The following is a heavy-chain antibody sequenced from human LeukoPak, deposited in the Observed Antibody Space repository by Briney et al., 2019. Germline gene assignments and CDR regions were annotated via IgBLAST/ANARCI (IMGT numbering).Heavy chain of an antibody. CDR3: VTDLFEYYYNSGTYYGY. J-gene: IGHJ4*02. D-gene: IGHD3-10*01. CDR1: GYTFTSYD. CDR2: MNPNSGNT. V-gene: IGHV1-8*01. Sequence: ASVKVSCKASGYTFTSYDINWVRQATGQGLEWMGWMNPNSGNTGYAQKFQGRVTMTRNTSISTAYMELSSLRSEDTAVYYCVTDLFEYYYNSGTYYGYWGQGTLVTVSS.